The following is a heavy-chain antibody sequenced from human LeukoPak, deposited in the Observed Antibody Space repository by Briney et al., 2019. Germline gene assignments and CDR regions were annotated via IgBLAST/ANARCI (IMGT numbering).Heavy chain of an antibody. Sequence: GRSLTLSCAASGFTFSSYGMHWFRQAPGKGLEWVAVISYDGSNKYYADSVKGRFTLSRDNSKNTLYLQMNSLRPEDTAVYYCAKASTYYYDRNGYYFDYWGQGTLVTVSS. CDR1: GFTFSSYG. D-gene: IGHD3-22*01. CDR2: ISYDGSNK. CDR3: AKASTYYYDRNGYYFDY. J-gene: IGHJ4*02. V-gene: IGHV3-30*18.